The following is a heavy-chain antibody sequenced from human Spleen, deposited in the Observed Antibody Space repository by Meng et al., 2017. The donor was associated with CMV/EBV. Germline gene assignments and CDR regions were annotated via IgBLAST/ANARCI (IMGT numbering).Heavy chain of an antibody. V-gene: IGHV1-2*02. CDR3: ARYCGGDCYLTRRGMDV. CDR1: GYTFTGYY. CDR2: INPNSGGT. Sequence: ASVKVSCKASGYTFTGYYMHWVRQAPGQGLEWMGWINPNSGGTNYAQKFQGRVTMTRDTSTSIAYMELSSLRSGDTAVYYCARYCGGDCYLTRRGMDVWGQGTTVTVSS. D-gene: IGHD2-21*01. J-gene: IGHJ6*02.